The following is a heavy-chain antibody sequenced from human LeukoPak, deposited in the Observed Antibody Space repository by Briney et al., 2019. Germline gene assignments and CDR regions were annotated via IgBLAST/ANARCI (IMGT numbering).Heavy chain of an antibody. CDR3: ARRPALRHYFDY. CDR1: GGSISSGRYY. CDR2: VFYTGSI. D-gene: IGHD3-16*01. J-gene: IGHJ4*02. Sequence: PSETLSLTCSVSGGSISSGRYYWAWIRQPPGKGLEWIASVFYTGSIHNNPSLQSRVTMSVDTSKNQVSLNLRSVTAPDTAVYYCARRPALRHYFDYWGQGLLVTVSS. V-gene: IGHV4-39*01.